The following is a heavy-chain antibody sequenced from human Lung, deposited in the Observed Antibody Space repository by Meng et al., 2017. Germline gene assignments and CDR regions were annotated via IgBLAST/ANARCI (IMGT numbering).Heavy chain of an antibody. J-gene: IGHJ4*02. CDR2: IDPKSGDT. CDR3: ARDEDISAAGKLFGDY. CDR1: GYNFPDYW. Sequence: VQLVQLGAGVKKPGASVKVSCKPSGYNFPDYWLHWVRRAPGQGLEWMGRIDPKSGDTHYAQRFQGRVTMTGDTSISTAYMELSGLRSDDTAMYYCARDEDISAAGKLFGDYWGQGTLVTVSS. D-gene: IGHD6-13*01. V-gene: IGHV1-2*06.